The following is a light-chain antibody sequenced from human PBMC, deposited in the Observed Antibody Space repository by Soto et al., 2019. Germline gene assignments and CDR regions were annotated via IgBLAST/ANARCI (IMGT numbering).Light chain of an antibody. V-gene: IGKV1-12*01. CDR1: RGIDNW. J-gene: IGKJ4*01. CDR3: HQAIQFPLA. Sequence: DIQMTQSPSSVSASVGDSVTITCRASRGIDNWLAWYQQKPGLAPKLLISAASNLQSGAPTRFSGSGSGTDFALSVTSLKPEDFATYFCHQAIQFPLACGGGTKVE. CDR2: AAS.